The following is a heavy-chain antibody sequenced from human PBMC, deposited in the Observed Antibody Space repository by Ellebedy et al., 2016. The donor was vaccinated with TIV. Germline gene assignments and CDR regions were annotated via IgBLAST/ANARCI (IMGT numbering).Heavy chain of an antibody. CDR1: GGSISSYY. CDR3: ARVWFGEFLDAFDI. J-gene: IGHJ3*02. CDR2: IYYSGST. D-gene: IGHD3-10*01. Sequence: SETLSLXCTVSGGSISSYYWSWIRQPPGKGLEWIGYIYYSGSTNYNPSLKSRVTISVDTSKNQFSLKLSSVTAADTAVYYCARVWFGEFLDAFDIWGQGTMVTVSS. V-gene: IGHV4-59*08.